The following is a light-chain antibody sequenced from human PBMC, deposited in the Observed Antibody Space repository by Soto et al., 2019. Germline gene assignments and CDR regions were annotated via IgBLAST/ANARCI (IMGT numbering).Light chain of an antibody. J-gene: IGKJ1*01. CDR2: KES. V-gene: IGKV1-5*03. Sequence: DIQMTQSPFTLSASVGDRVTITCRASQSISMSLAWHQQKPGKAPKPLLYKESRLESGAPSRFSGSGSGTEFTRTISSLQPDDFATYYCQQYRYFPWTFGQGTKVDIK. CDR1: QSISMS. CDR3: QQYRYFPWT.